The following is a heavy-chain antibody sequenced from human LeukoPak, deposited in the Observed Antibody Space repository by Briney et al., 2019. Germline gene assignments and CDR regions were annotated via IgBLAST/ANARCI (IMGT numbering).Heavy chain of an antibody. CDR2: ISGGGAST. Sequence: GGSLRLSCLTSGFTFSTNAMSWVRQAPGKGLEWISGISGGGASTYYADSVTGRFTISRDNSRNTLYLQMNSLRGDDTAVYYCAKDVGKWESLHFFDYWGQGTLVTVSS. J-gene: IGHJ4*02. V-gene: IGHV3-23*01. D-gene: IGHD1-26*01. CDR3: AKDVGKWESLHFFDY. CDR1: GFTFSTNA.